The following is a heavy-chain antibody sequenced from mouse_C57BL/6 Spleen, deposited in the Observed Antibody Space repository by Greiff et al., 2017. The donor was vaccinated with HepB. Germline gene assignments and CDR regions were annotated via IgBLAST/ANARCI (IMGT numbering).Heavy chain of an antibody. CDR1: GYTFTSYW. J-gene: IGHJ4*01. CDR3: ARKYDGSSYEAMDY. D-gene: IGHD1-1*01. CDR2: IHPNSGST. Sequence: VQLQQPGAELVKPGASVKLSCKASGYTFTSYWMHWVKQRPGQGLEWIGMIHPNSGSTNYNEKFKSKATLTADKSSSTAYMQLSSLTSEDSAVYYCARKYDGSSYEAMDYWGQGTSVTVSS. V-gene: IGHV1-64*01.